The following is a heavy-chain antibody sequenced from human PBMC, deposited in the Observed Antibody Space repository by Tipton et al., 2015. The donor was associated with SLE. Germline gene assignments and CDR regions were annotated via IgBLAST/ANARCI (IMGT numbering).Heavy chain of an antibody. CDR3: ASKPSYHYYYGMDV. CDR1: GGSISSHY. CDR2: IYTSGST. J-gene: IGHJ6*02. Sequence: TLSLTCTVSGGSISSHYWSWIRQPPGKGLEWIGYIYTSGSTNYNPSLKSRVTISVDTSKNQFSLKLSSVTAADTAVYYCASKPSYHYYYGMDVWGQGTTVTVSS. V-gene: IGHV4-4*09.